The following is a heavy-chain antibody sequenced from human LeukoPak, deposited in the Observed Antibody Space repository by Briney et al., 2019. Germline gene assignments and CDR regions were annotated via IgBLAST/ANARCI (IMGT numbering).Heavy chain of an antibody. V-gene: IGHV3-48*03. J-gene: IGHJ3*02. CDR2: ISSSGNTI. CDR3: ARGPSIAARYDAFDI. CDR1: EFTFTSYE. D-gene: IGHD6-6*01. Sequence: GGSLRLSCAASEFTFTSYELNWVRQAPGKGLEWVSYISSSGNTISYADSVKGRFTISRDNAKNSLYLQVITLRAEDTAVYYCARGPSIAARYDAFDIWGQGTMVTVSS.